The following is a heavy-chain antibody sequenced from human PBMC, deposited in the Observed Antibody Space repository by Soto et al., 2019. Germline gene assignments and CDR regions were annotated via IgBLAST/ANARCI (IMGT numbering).Heavy chain of an antibody. J-gene: IGHJ4*02. CDR3: ARTAGDLDY. CDR2: TKPKSGYT. CDR1: GYTFTNYD. Sequence: QVQLVQSGAEVKKPGASVKVSCKTSGYTFTNYDINWVRQATGQGLEWMGWTKPKSGYTGSAQKFQGRVTMTRDSSTSTAYMVLHSLTSEDTAVYFCARTAGDLDYWGQGTLITVSS. D-gene: IGHD4-17*01. V-gene: IGHV1-8*01.